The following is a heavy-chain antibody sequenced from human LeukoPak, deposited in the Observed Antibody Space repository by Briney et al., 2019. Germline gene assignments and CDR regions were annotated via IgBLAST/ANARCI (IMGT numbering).Heavy chain of an antibody. CDR2: IYYSGTT. Sequence: SETLSLTCTVSGGSISNYYWSWIRQPPGKGLEWIGYIYYSGTTNYNPSLKSRVTISVDTAKNQFSLKLNSVTAADTAVYYCARGVYIAAAQYGYWGQGTLVTVPS. V-gene: IGHV4-59*01. CDR1: GGSISNYY. D-gene: IGHD6-13*01. J-gene: IGHJ4*02. CDR3: ARGVYIAAAQYGY.